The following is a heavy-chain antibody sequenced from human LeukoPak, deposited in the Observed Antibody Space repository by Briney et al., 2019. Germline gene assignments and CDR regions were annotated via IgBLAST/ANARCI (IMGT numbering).Heavy chain of an antibody. D-gene: IGHD6-13*01. Sequence: ASVKVSCKASGGTFSSYAISWVRQAPGQGLEWMGGIIPIFVTANYAQKFQGRVTITTDESTSTAYMELSSLRSEDTAVYYCARDPSRSSSHFDYWGQGTLVTVSS. CDR2: IIPIFVTA. V-gene: IGHV1-69*05. CDR1: GGTFSSYA. J-gene: IGHJ4*02. CDR3: ARDPSRSSSHFDY.